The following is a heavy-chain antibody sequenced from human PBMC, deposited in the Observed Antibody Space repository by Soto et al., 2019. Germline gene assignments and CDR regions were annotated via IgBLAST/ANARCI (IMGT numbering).Heavy chain of an antibody. CDR2: ISAYNGNT. D-gene: IGHD6-13*01. J-gene: IGHJ4*02. Sequence: QVQLVQSGAEVKKPGASVKVSCKASGYTFTSYGISWVRQAPGQGLEWMGWISAYNGNTNYAQKLQGRVTMTTDTSTKPGYMEVRSLRSDHTAVYYCARDRPLSRSSSWPPSFDYWGQGTLVTVSS. CDR1: GYTFTSYG. V-gene: IGHV1-18*01. CDR3: ARDRPLSRSSSWPPSFDY.